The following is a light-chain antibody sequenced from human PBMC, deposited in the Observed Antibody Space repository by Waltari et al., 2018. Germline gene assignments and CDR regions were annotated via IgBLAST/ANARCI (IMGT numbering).Light chain of an antibody. Sequence: SYELTQPPSVSVSPGQTAALTCSGYALPKPYAYWYQQKPGQAPALYIYKDTDRPSGIPERFSGSTSGTTVTLTISGVQAEDEADYYCQSTDRSDRWVFGGGTKLTVL. CDR1: ALPKPY. J-gene: IGLJ3*02. CDR3: QSTDRSDRWV. V-gene: IGLV3-25*03. CDR2: KDT.